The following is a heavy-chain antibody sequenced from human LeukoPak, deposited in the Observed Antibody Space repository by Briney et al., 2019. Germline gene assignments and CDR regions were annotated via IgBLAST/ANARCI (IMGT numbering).Heavy chain of an antibody. D-gene: IGHD3-10*01. J-gene: IGHJ6*02. Sequence: GGSLRLSCAASGFTFSSYEMNWVRQAPGKGLEWVSYISSSSSTIYYADSVKGRFTISRDNAKNSLYLQMNSLRAEDTAVYYCARDSGFYYGSGSYYPSHYGMDVWGQGTTVTVSS. V-gene: IGHV3-48*03. CDR1: GFTFSSYE. CDR2: ISSSSSTI. CDR3: ARDSGFYYGSGSYYPSHYGMDV.